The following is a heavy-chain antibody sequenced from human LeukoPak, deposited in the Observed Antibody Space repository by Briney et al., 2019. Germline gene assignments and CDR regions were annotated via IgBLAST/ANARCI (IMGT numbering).Heavy chain of an antibody. Sequence: GGSLRLPCAASGFIFTNYFMSWVRQAPGKGLEWVAVVHDDGDTKYYVDSVKGRFTISRDNSKNTLYLQMSTLRDEDTAIYYCATGSGHYYDRWGQGTLVTVSS. CDR3: ATGSGHYYDR. J-gene: IGHJ4*02. CDR2: VHDDGDTK. V-gene: IGHV3-33*08. D-gene: IGHD3-3*01. CDR1: GFIFTNYF.